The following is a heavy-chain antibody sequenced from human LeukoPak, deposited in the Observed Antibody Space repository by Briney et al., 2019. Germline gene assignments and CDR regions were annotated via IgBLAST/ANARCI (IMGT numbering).Heavy chain of an antibody. V-gene: IGHV1-18*01. CDR2: ISAYNGNT. D-gene: IGHD2-2*01. CDR1: GYTFTSYG. J-gene: IGHJ3*02. Sequence: ASVKVSCKASGYTFTSYGISWVRQAPGQGLEWMGWISAYNGNTNYAQKLQGRVTMTTDTSTSTAYMELRSLRSDDTAVYYCARGPLLDCGSTSCYPGDIWGQGTMVTVSS. CDR3: ARGPLLDCGSTSCYPGDI.